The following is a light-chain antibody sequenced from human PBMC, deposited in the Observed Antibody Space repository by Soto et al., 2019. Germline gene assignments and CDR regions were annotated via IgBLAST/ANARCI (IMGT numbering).Light chain of an antibody. CDR3: QQYNNWPIT. CDR1: HSVSAS. J-gene: IGKJ5*01. Sequence: VMTQSPATLSVSPGERATLSCRASHSVSASLAWYQQKPGQAPRLLISGASTRATGVPARFSGSGSGTEFTLTISSLQSEDFAVYYCQQYNNWPITFGQGTRLEIK. CDR2: GAS. V-gene: IGKV3-15*01.